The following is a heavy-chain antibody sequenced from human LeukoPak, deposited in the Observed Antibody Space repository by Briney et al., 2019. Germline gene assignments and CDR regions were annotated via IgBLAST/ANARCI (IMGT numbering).Heavy chain of an antibody. V-gene: IGHV3-21*04. J-gene: IGHJ5*02. D-gene: IGHD4-17*01. CDR2: ISSSSSYI. Sequence: GGSLRLSCAASGFTFSSYSMNWVRQAPGKGLEWVSSISSSSSYIYYADSVKGRFTISRDNAKNSLYLQMNSLRAEDTALYYCAKDMGYGDRDGFDPWGQGTLVTVSS. CDR3: AKDMGYGDRDGFDP. CDR1: GFTFSSYS.